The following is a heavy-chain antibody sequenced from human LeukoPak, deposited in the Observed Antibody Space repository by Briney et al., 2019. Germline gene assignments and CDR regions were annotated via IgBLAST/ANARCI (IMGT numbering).Heavy chain of an antibody. CDR2: IWYDGSNK. Sequence: GGSLRLSCAASGSTFSSYGMHWVRQAPGKGLEWVAVIWYDGSNKYYADSVKGRFTISRDNSKNTLYLQMNSLRAEDTAVYYCARDALGMDVWGQGTTVTVSS. V-gene: IGHV3-33*01. CDR1: GSTFSSYG. J-gene: IGHJ6*02. CDR3: ARDALGMDV.